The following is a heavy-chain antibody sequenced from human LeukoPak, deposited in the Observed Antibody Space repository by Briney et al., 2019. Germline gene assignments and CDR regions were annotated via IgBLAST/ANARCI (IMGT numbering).Heavy chain of an antibody. CDR3: ARWIRDAEITRSYWFDP. CDR1: GGTFSSYA. Sequence: SVKVSCKASGGTFSSYAISWERQAPGQGLEWMGGIIPIFGTANYAQKFQGRVTITADESTGTAYMELSSLRSEDTAVYYCARWIRDAEITRSYWFDPWGQGTLVTVSS. V-gene: IGHV1-69*01. J-gene: IGHJ5*02. D-gene: IGHD1-14*01. CDR2: IIPIFGTA.